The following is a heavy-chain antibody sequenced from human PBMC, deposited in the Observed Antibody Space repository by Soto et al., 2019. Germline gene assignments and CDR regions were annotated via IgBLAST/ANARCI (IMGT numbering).Heavy chain of an antibody. V-gene: IGHV3-30*18. D-gene: IGHD2-2*01. CDR3: ANDLGYCSSTSCYRSTYYYGMDV. CDR1: GFTFSSYG. J-gene: IGHJ6*02. Sequence: GESLKISCAASGFTFSSYGMHWVRQAPGKGLEWVAVISYDGSNKYYADSVKGRFTISRDNSKNTLYLQMNSLRAEDTAVYYCANDLGYCSSTSCYRSTYYYGMDVWGQGTTVTVSS. CDR2: ISYDGSNK.